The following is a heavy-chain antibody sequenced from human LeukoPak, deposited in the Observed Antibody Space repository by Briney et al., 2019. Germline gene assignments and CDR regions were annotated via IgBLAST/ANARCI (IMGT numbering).Heavy chain of an antibody. J-gene: IGHJ4*02. CDR3: ARDARWGKGGAAY. D-gene: IGHD3-16*01. V-gene: IGHV3-48*03. Sequence: GGSLRLSCAASGFTSSSYEMNWVRQAPGKGLEWVSYISSSGSTIYYADSVKGRFTISRDNAKNSLYLQMNSLRAEDTAVYYCARDARWGKGGAAYWGQGTLVTVSS. CDR2: ISSSGSTI. CDR1: GFTSSSYE.